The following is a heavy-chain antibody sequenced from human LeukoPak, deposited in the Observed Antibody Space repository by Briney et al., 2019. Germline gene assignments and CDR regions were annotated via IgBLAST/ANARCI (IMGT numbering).Heavy chain of an antibody. J-gene: IGHJ6*02. CDR1: GYTFTSYG. CDR3: AREDRYYYYGMDV. CDR2: ISAYNGNT. V-gene: IGHV1-18*01. Sequence: ASVKVSCKASGYTFTSYGISCVRQAPGQGLECMGWISAYNGNTNYAQKLQGRVTMTTDTSTSTAYMELRSLRSDDTAVYYCAREDRYYYYGMDVWGQGTTVTVSS.